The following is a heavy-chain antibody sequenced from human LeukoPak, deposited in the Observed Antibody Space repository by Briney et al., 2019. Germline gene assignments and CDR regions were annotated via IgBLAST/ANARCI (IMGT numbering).Heavy chain of an antibody. Sequence: GGSLRLSCAASGFTFTSYGMHWVRQAPGKGLEWVALISYDGSNKYYADSVMGRFTISRDNAKNSLYVQMNSLRAEDTAVYYCARGYAGTLFYWGQGTLVTVSS. V-gene: IGHV3-30*03. CDR2: ISYDGSNK. J-gene: IGHJ4*02. D-gene: IGHD4-23*01. CDR1: GFTFTSYG. CDR3: ARGYAGTLFY.